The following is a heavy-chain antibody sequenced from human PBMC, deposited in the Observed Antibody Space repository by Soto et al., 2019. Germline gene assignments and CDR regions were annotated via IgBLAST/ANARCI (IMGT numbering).Heavy chain of an antibody. J-gene: IGHJ4*02. Sequence: EVQLVESGGGLVKPGGSLRLSCAASGFTFSNAWMSWVRQAPGKGLEWVGRIKSKTDGGTTDYAAPVKGRFTISRDDSKNTLYLQMNSLKTEDTTVYYCTTDSPPYFWSGYYPNWGQGTLVTVSS. CDR3: TTDSPPYFWSGYYPN. V-gene: IGHV3-15*01. D-gene: IGHD3-3*01. CDR1: GFTFSNAW. CDR2: IKSKTDGGTT.